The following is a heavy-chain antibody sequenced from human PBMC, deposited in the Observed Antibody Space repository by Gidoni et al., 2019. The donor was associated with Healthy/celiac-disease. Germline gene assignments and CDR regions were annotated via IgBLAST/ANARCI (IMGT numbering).Heavy chain of an antibody. CDR1: GYTFTSYY. V-gene: IGHV1-46*01. CDR2: INPSAGNT. CDR3: ESTKRVGGWYRY. Sequence: QAQLVQSGAEVKKPGASVKVSCKAYGYTFTSYYMHWVRQVPGQGLEWMGIINPSAGNTSYAKKFQGRVTMIMDTSTSTVYMELSSLRSEDTAVYYCESTKRVGGWYRYWGQGTLVTVSS. D-gene: IGHD6-19*01. J-gene: IGHJ4*02.